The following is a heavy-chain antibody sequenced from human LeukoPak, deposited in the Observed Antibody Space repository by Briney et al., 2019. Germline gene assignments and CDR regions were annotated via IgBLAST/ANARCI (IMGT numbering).Heavy chain of an antibody. D-gene: IGHD2-15*01. Sequence: GGSLRLSCAASGFTFSSYSMNWVRQAPGKGLEWVPSISSSSSYIYYADSVKGRFTISRDNAKNSLYLQMNSLRAEDTAVYYCARDQTYCSGGSCYGRDYWGQGTLVTVSS. V-gene: IGHV3-21*01. CDR2: ISSSSSYI. J-gene: IGHJ4*02. CDR1: GFTFSSYS. CDR3: ARDQTYCSGGSCYGRDY.